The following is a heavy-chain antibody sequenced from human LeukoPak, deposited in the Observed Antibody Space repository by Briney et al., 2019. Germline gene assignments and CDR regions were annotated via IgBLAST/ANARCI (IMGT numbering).Heavy chain of an antibody. Sequence: PSETLSLTCTVSGGSISSYYWSWIRQPPGKGLEWIGYIYYSGSTNYNPSLKSRVTISVDTSKNQFSLKLSSVTAADTAVYYCARHGRYYDSSGYYYGHAFDIWGQGTMVTVSS. CDR3: ARHGRYYDSSGYYYGHAFDI. CDR1: GGSISSYY. CDR2: IYYSGST. V-gene: IGHV4-59*08. J-gene: IGHJ3*02. D-gene: IGHD3-22*01.